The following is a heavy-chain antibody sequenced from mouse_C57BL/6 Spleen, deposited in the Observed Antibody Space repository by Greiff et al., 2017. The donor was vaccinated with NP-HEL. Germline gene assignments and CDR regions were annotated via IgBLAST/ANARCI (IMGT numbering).Heavy chain of an antibody. V-gene: IGHV1-42*01. J-gene: IGHJ1*03. D-gene: IGHD1-1*01. CDR1: GYSFTGYY. Sequence: VQLKQSGPELVKPGASVKISCKASGYSFTGYYMNWVKQSPEKSLEWIGEINPSTGGTTYNQKFKAKATLTVDKSSSTAYMQLKSLTSEDSAVYYCARGDYYGSSRVYFDVWGTGTTVTVSS. CDR3: ARGDYYGSSRVYFDV. CDR2: INPSTGGT.